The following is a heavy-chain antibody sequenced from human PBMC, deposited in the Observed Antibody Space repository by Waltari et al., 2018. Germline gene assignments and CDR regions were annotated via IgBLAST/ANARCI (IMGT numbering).Heavy chain of an antibody. J-gene: IGHJ5*02. Sequence: QVQLVQSGAEVKKPGASVKVSCKASGYTFTGYYMHWVRQAPGQGLEWRGWINPNSGGTNYAQKFQGRVTRTRDTSISTAYMGLSRLRSDDTAVYYCARDRVGATRRGWFDPWGQGTLVTVSS. V-gene: IGHV1-2*02. CDR1: GYTFTGYY. CDR3: ARDRVGATRRGWFDP. CDR2: INPNSGGT. D-gene: IGHD1-26*01.